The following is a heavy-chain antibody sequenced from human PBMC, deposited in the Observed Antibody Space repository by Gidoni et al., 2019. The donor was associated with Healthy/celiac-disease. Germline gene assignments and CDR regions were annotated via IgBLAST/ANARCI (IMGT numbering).Heavy chain of an antibody. V-gene: IGHV3-64*01. CDR3: ARWSSSTYSSGWDYFDY. CDR2: ISSNGGST. Sequence: EVQLVESGGGLVQPGGSLRLSCAASGFTFSSYAMHWVRQAPGKGLEYVSAISSNGGSTYYANSVKGRFTIFRDNSKNTLYLQMGSLRAEDMAVYYCARWSSSTYSSGWDYFDYWGQGTLVTVSS. CDR1: GFTFSSYA. J-gene: IGHJ4*02. D-gene: IGHD6-19*01.